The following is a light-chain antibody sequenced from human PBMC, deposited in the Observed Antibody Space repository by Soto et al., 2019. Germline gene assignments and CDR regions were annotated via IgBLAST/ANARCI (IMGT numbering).Light chain of an antibody. CDR3: RSFTSTSTRL. V-gene: IGLV2-14*01. Sequence: QSVLTQPASVSGSPGQSSTISCTGTSSDIGSYDYVSWYQQHPGKAPNLIIYEVTDRPSGVSNRFSGSKSGNTASLTISGLQAEDEADYYCRSFTSTSTRLFGSGTKVTVL. CDR1: SSDIGSYDY. CDR2: EVT. J-gene: IGLJ1*01.